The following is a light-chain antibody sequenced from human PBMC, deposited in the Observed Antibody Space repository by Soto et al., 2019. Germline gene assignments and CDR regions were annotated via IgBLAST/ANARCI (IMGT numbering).Light chain of an antibody. V-gene: IGKV3-15*01. CDR2: GAF. J-gene: IGKJ5*01. CDR1: QSISSN. CDR3: QQYDSWPIT. Sequence: ETVMTQSPATLSVSPGETATLSCRASQSISSNLAWYQQKPGQAPRLLIYGAFTSATGIPARFSGSGSGTEFSLTFSSLQSEDFAVYYCQQYDSWPITFGQGTRLEIK.